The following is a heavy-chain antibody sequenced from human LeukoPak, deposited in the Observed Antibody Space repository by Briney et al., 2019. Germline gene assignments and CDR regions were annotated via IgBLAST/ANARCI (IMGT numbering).Heavy chain of an antibody. Sequence: ASVKVSCKASGGTFSSYAISWVRQAPGHGLGWMGGIIPIFGTANYAQKFQGRVTITTDESTSTAYMELSSLRSEDTAVYYCARRPAAILNWFDPWGQGTLVTVSS. CDR3: ARRPAAILNWFDP. D-gene: IGHD2-2*01. CDR2: IIPIFGTA. J-gene: IGHJ5*02. V-gene: IGHV1-69*05. CDR1: GGTFSSYA.